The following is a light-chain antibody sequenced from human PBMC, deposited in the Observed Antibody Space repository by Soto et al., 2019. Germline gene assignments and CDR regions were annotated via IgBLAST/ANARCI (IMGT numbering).Light chain of an antibody. J-gene: IGLJ1*01. CDR3: SSFTADNTQV. CDR1: GSYVSGYNY. V-gene: IGLV2-14*03. CDR2: DVS. Sequence: QSALTQPASVSGSPGQPLTISCAGSGSYVSGYNYVSWYQQHPGKAPKLIIYDVSSRPSGVSIRFSGSKSVNTASLTISGLQAEDEADYYCSSFTADNTQVFGTGTKLTVL.